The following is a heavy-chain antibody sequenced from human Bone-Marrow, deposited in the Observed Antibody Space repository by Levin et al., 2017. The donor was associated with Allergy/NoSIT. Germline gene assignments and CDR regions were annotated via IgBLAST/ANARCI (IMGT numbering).Heavy chain of an antibody. CDR3: AKDGGDCSGGSCYRLLYYYYYMDV. D-gene: IGHD2-15*01. CDR1: GFTFSSYG. Sequence: GGSLRLSCAASGFTFSSYGMHWVRQAPGKGLEWVAVISYDGSNKYYADSVKGRFTISRDNSKNTLYLQMNSLRAEDTAVYYCAKDGGDCSGGSCYRLLYYYYYMDVWGKGTTVTVSS. V-gene: IGHV3-30*18. CDR2: ISYDGSNK. J-gene: IGHJ6*03.